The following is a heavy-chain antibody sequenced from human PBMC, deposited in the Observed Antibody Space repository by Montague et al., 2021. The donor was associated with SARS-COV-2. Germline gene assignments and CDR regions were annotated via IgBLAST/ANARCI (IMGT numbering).Heavy chain of an antibody. V-gene: IGHV4-61*02. J-gene: IGHJ3*02. Sequence: TLSLTCTVSGGSISSGSYYWSWIRQPAGKGLEWIGRIYTSGSTXYNPSLKSQVTISVDTSKNQFSLKLSSVTAAATAVYYCASLSWLLGGFDIWGQGTMVTVSS. CDR2: IYTSGST. D-gene: IGHD5-12*01. CDR1: GGSISSGSYY. CDR3: ASLSWLLGGFDI.